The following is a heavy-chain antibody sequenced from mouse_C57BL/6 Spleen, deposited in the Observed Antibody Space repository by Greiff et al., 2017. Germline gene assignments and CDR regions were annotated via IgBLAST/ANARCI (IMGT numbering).Heavy chain of an antibody. Sequence: QVQLQQSGPELVKPGASVKISCKASGYAFSSSWMNWVKQRPGKGLEWIGRIYPGDGDTNYNGKFKGKATLTADKSSSTAYMQLSSLTSEDSAVDFCARYDYDEDYYAMDYWGQGTSVTVSS. J-gene: IGHJ4*01. CDR1: GYAFSSSW. CDR2: IYPGDGDT. CDR3: ARYDYDEDYYAMDY. V-gene: IGHV1-82*01. D-gene: IGHD2-4*01.